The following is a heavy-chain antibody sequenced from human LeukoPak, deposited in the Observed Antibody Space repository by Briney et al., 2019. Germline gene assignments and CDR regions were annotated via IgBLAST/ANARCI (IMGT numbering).Heavy chain of an antibody. V-gene: IGHV4-31*03. CDR3: ARGRTHSSSFTGDGWFDP. Sequence: SETLSLTCTVSDVSISSGGYYWSWIRQHPGKGLEWIGYIYYSGSTYYNPSLKSRVTISVDTSKNQFSLKLSSVTAADTAVYYCARGRTHSSSFTGDGWFDPWGQGTLVTVSS. CDR2: IYYSGST. J-gene: IGHJ5*02. D-gene: IGHD6-13*01. CDR1: DVSISSGGYY.